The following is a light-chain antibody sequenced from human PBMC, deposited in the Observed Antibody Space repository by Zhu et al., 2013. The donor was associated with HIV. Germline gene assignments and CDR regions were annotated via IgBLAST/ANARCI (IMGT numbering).Light chain of an antibody. CDR2: WAS. V-gene: IGKV4-1*01. CDR1: QSLLYTSNNKNY. CDR3: QQYYSVPPT. J-gene: IGKJ1*01. Sequence: DIVMTQSPDSLTVSLGERATINCKSGQSLLYTSNNKNYLAWYQQTPGQPPKLLLYWASTRESGVPDRFSGSGSGTDFSLTISSLQAEDVAVYYCQQYYSVPPTFGRGTKVEIK.